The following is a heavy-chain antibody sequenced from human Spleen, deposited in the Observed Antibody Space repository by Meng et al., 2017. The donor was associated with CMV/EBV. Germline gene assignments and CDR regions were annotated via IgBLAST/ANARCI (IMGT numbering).Heavy chain of an antibody. CDR2: ISSSSSYI. Sequence: GESLKISCAASGFTFSSYSMNWVRQAPGKGLEWVSSISSSSSYIYYADSVKGRFTISRDNAKNSLYLQMNSLRAEDTAVYYCTGGPVGYCSSTSCYYYYYGMDVWGQGTTVTVS. CDR1: GFTFSSYS. D-gene: IGHD2-2*01. J-gene: IGHJ6*02. V-gene: IGHV3-21*01. CDR3: TGGPVGYCSSTSCYYYYYGMDV.